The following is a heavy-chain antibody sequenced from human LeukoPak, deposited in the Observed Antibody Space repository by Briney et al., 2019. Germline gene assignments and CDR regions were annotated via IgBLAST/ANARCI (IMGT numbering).Heavy chain of an antibody. J-gene: IGHJ4*02. CDR3: ARRAYSAAYWKHFDY. CDR1: GGSISSNNYY. Sequence: SETLSLTCTVSGGSISSNNYYWGWIRQPPGEKLEWMGSFYYGGSTYDNPSLKSRVTISLDTSQKQFSLKLNSVTAADTAVYFCARRAYSAAYWKHFDYWGQGTLVTVSS. CDR2: FYYGGST. V-gene: IGHV4-39*01. D-gene: IGHD1-1*01.